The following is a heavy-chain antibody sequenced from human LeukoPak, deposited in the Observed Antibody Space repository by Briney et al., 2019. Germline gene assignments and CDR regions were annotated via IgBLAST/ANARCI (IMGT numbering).Heavy chain of an antibody. D-gene: IGHD2-2*02. Sequence: ASVMVSCKASGYRFTSSEINWVRQAPGQGLEWMGWLNPNRGATGYAQKFQGRVTMTKNSSISTVYMELSSLTSDDTAVYYCARGCSGSTCYTGWYFDLWGRGTLITVSS. V-gene: IGHV1-8*01. CDR2: LNPNRGAT. CDR3: ARGCSGSTCYTGWYFDL. CDR1: GYRFTSSE. J-gene: IGHJ2*01.